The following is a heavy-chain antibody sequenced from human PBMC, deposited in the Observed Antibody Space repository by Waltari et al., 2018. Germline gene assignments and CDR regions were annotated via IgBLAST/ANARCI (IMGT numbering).Heavy chain of an antibody. J-gene: IGHJ5*02. CDR3: ARVGTPYSSTNWFDP. CDR2: INPNSGGT. Sequence: QVQLVQSGAEVKTPGASVKVSCKASGYTFTGYYMHWVRQAPGQGLEWMGRINPNSGGTNYAQKFQGRVTMTRDTSISTAYMELSSLRSEDTAVYYCARVGTPYSSTNWFDPWGQGTLVTVSS. CDR1: GYTFTGYY. V-gene: IGHV1-2*06. D-gene: IGHD6-19*01.